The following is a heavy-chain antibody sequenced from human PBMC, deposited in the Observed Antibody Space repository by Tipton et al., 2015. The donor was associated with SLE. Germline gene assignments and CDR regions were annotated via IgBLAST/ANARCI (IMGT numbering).Heavy chain of an antibody. CDR1: GGSISSYY. Sequence: LRLSCTVSGGSISSYYWSWIRQPPGKGLEWIGYIYYSGSTNYNPSLKSRVTISVDTSKNQFSLKLSSVTAADTAVYYCARGFPAAGWYYWGQGTLVTVSS. D-gene: IGHD6-13*01. CDR2: IYYSGST. J-gene: IGHJ4*02. CDR3: ARGFPAAGWYY. V-gene: IGHV4-59*01.